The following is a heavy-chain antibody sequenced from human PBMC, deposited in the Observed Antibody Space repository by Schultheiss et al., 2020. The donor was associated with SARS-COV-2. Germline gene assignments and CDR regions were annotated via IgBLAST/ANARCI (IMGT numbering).Heavy chain of an antibody. D-gene: IGHD3-10*01. J-gene: IGHJ6*02. CDR1: GFTFSSYG. CDR3: ARDSLSGVSLYYYYYYGMDV. CDR2: IKQDGSEK. V-gene: IGHV3-7*01. Sequence: GGSLRLSCAASGFTFSSYGMHWVRQAPGKGLEWVANIKQDGSEKYYVDSVKGRFTISRDNSKNTLYLQMNSLRAEDTAVYYCARDSLSGVSLYYYYYYGMDVWGQGTTVTVSS.